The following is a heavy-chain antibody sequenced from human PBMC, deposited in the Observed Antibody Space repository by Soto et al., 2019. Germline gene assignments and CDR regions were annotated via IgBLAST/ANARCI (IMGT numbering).Heavy chain of an antibody. J-gene: IGHJ6*02. CDR2: IYYSWST. D-gene: IGHD3-10*01. CDR1: GGSISSGGYY. V-gene: IGHV4-31*03. CDR3: ARVAYGYYYYGMDV. Sequence: QVQLQESGPGLVKPSQTLSLTCTVSGGSISSGGYYWSWIRQHPGKGLERIGYIYYSWSTYYNPSLKSRVTISVDTSKNQFSLKLSSVTAADTAVYYCARVAYGYYYYGMDVWGQGTTVTVSS.